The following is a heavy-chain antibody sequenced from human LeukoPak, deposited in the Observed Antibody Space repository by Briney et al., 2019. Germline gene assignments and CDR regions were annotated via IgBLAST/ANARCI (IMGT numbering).Heavy chain of an antibody. CDR3: ARGGWLLRSPFDY. CDR2: ISYDGSNK. V-gene: IGHV3-30-3*01. D-gene: IGHD3-22*01. CDR1: GFTFSSYA. Sequence: GGSLRLSCAASGFTFSSYAMHWVRQAPGKGLEWVAVISYDGSNKYYADSVKGRFTISRDNSKNTLYLQMNSLRAEDTAVYYCARGGWLLRSPFDYWGQGTLVTVSS. J-gene: IGHJ4*02.